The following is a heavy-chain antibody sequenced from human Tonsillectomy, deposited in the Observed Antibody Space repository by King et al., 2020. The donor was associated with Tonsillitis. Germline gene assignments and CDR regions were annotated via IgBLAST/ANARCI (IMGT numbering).Heavy chain of an antibody. CDR1: GFTFSCYW. Sequence: VQLVEAGGGLVQPGGSLRLSCAASGFTFSCYWMTWVRQAPGKGLEWVANIKEDGSDKYYVDSLKGRFTISRDNAKNSLYLQMNSLRAEDTAVYYCARGHYGSGRNQFDYWGQGTLVTVSS. CDR3: ARGHYGSGRNQFDY. CDR2: IKEDGSDK. V-gene: IGHV3-7*04. J-gene: IGHJ4*02. D-gene: IGHD3-10*01.